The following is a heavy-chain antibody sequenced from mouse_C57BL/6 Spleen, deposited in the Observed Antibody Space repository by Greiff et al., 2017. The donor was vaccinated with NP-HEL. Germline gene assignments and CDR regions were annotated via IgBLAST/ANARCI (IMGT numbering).Heavy chain of an antibody. CDR2: IYPGSGST. CDR3: ARKDYYGSRGYEDY. CDR1: GYTFPSYW. Sequence: VQLQQPGAELVKPGASVKMSCKASGYTFPSYWITWVKQRPGQGLEWIGDIYPGSGSTNYNEKFKSKATLTVDTSSSTAYMQLSSLTSEDSAVYYCARKDYYGSRGYEDYWGQGTSVTVAS. D-gene: IGHD1-1*01. V-gene: IGHV1-55*01. J-gene: IGHJ4*01.